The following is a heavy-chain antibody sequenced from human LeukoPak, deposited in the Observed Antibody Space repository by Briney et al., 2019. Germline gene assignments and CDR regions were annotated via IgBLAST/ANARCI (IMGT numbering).Heavy chain of an antibody. CDR1: GGSFSGYY. V-gene: IGHV4-34*01. Sequence: SETLSLTCAVYGGSFSGYYWSWIRQPPGKGLEWIGEINHSGSTNYNPSLKSRVTISVDTSKNQFSLKLSSVTAADTAVYYCARIARKDTIFRPKYYFDYWGQGALVTVSS. J-gene: IGHJ4*02. CDR2: INHSGST. CDR3: ARIARKDTIFRPKYYFDY. D-gene: IGHD3-3*01.